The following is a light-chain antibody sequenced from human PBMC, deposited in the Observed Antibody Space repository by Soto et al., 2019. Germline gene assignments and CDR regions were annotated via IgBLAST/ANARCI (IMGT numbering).Light chain of an antibody. Sequence: SYELTQPPSVSVAPGKTARITCGRNNIGSKNVHWYQQKPGQAPVLVIYYDSDRPSGIPERFSGSNSGNTATLTISRVEAGDEADYYCQVWDSSSDPVFGGGTKLTVL. CDR3: QVWDSSSDPV. CDR2: YDS. CDR1: NIGSKN. V-gene: IGLV3-21*04. J-gene: IGLJ2*01.